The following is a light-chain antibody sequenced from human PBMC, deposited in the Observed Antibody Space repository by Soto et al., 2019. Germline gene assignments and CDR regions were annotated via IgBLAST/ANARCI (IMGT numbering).Light chain of an antibody. V-gene: IGKV3-20*01. CDR2: GSS. CDR3: QQYGSSPPYT. J-gene: IGKJ2*01. CDR1: QSVTNNY. Sequence: EVVLTQSPGTLSLSPGERATLSCRASQSVTNNYFAWYQQKPGQGPRLLIFGSSDRATGIPDRFSGSGSGTDVTLTIRRLEPEDFGVYYCQQYGSSPPYTFGQGTKLEIK.